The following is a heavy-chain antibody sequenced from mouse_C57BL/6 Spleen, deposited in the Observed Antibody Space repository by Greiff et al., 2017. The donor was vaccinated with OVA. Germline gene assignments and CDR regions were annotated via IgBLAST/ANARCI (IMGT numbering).Heavy chain of an antibody. CDR1: GYTFTSYW. Sequence: QVQLQQSGAELAKPGASVKLSCKASGYTFTSYWMHWVKQTPGQGLEWIGYINPSSGYTKYNQKFKDKATLTADKSSSTAYMQLSSLTYEDSAVYYCRYSNYGYFDYWGQGTTLTVSS. CDR3: RYSNYGYFDY. D-gene: IGHD2-5*01. CDR2: INPSSGYT. V-gene: IGHV1-7*01. J-gene: IGHJ2*01.